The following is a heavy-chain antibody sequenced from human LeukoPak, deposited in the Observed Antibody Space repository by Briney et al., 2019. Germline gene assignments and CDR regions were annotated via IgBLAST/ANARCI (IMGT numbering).Heavy chain of an antibody. Sequence: GESLKISCMGSGYSFTDYWINWVPQMPGKGLEWMGRIDPSDSYTNYSPSFQGHVTISTDKSISTAYLQWSSLKASDTAIYYCARQRKEQLIRGGFDFWGQGTLVTVSS. CDR2: IDPSDSYT. CDR3: ARQRKEQLIRGGFDF. D-gene: IGHD6-13*01. CDR1: GYSFTDYW. V-gene: IGHV5-10-1*01. J-gene: IGHJ4*02.